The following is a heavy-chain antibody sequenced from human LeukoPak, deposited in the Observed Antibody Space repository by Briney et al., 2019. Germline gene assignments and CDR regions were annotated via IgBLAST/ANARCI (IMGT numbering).Heavy chain of an antibody. CDR2: ISSSSSYI. CDR3: ARGLTVYYFDY. J-gene: IGHJ4*02. V-gene: IGHV3-21*01. Sequence: GGSLRLSCAASGFTFSSYSMNWVRQAPGKGLEWVSSISSSSSYIYYAGSVKGRFTISRDNAKNSLYLQMNSLRAEDTAVYYCARGLTVYYFDYWGQGTLVTVSS. D-gene: IGHD1-14*01. CDR1: GFTFSSYS.